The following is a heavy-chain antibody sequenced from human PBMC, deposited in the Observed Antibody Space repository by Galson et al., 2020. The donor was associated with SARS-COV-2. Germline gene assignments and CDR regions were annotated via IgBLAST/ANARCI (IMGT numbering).Heavy chain of an antibody. CDR3: ARDVPASILGWKTLDAFES. V-gene: IGHV3-11*01. D-gene: IGHD2-21*01. J-gene: IGHJ3*02. CDR1: GFTISDYY. CDR2: INNSGSTK. Sequence: NSAASLTLTCAASGFTISDYYMSWIRQPPGKGLEWIAYINNSGSTKYYPAPVKGRFTISRDSAKKALYLQMNSLRAEYSAVYYSARDVPASILGWKTLDAFESGGQGTLVTVSS.